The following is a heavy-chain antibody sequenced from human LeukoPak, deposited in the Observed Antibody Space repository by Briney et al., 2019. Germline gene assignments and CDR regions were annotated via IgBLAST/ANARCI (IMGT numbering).Heavy chain of an antibody. CDR3: AKDTYSGSSGYYVFDY. D-gene: IGHD3-22*01. CDR2: IRYDGSYT. J-gene: IGHJ4*02. V-gene: IGHV3-30*02. Sequence: GGSLRLSCAASGFTFSSFGMHWVRQAPGKGLEWGGFIRYDGSYTYYADSVKGRFTISRDISTNTLYLQMNSLRAEDTAVYYCAKDTYSGSSGYYVFDYWGQGTLVTVSS. CDR1: GFTFSSFG.